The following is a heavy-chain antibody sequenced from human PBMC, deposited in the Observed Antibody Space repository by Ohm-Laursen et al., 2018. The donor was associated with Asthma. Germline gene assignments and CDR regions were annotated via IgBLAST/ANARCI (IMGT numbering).Heavy chain of an antibody. D-gene: IGHD1-1*01. V-gene: IGHV3-7*02. Sequence: SLRLSCTASGLTFSSYWMTWVRQAPGKGPEWVAHIKEDGSEESYLASVKGRFTISRDNSKNTLYLQMNSLRAEDTAVYYCATSRAGTGDFDYWGQGTLVTVSS. CDR2: IKEDGSEE. J-gene: IGHJ4*02. CDR1: GLTFSSYW. CDR3: ATSRAGTGDFDY.